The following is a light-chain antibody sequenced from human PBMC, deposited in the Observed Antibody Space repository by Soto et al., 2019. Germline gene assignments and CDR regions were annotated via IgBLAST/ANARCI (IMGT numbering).Light chain of an antibody. J-gene: IGKJ1*01. CDR2: DAS. V-gene: IGKV1-5*01. Sequence: DIQMTQSPSTLSASVGDRVTITCRASQSINNWLAWYQQKPGRAPQLLIYDASNLESGVPSRFSGSGSGTEFTLTISRLKPDDFATYYCQQYDSFWTFGQGTKVDIK. CDR1: QSINNW. CDR3: QQYDSFWT.